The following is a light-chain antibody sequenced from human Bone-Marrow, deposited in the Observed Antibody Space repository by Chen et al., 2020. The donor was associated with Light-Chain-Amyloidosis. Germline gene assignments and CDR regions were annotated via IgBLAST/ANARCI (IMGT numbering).Light chain of an antibody. CDR1: QSVLYSSNNKNY. CDR3: QQYYGVPLT. Sequence: DIVMTQSPDSLAVSLGERATINCKSSQSVLYSSNNKNYLAWYQQKPGQPPKLLIYWASTRGFGVPDRFSGSGSGTDFTLTISSLQPEDVALYYCQQYYGVPLTFGGGTTVEIK. V-gene: IGKV4-1*01. CDR2: WAS. J-gene: IGKJ4*01.